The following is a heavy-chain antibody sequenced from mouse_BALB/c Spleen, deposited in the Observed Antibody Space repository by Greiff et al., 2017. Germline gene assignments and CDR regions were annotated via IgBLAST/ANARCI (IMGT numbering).Heavy chain of an antibody. D-gene: IGHD3-2*01. CDR2: INPYNDGT. CDR3: ARKIGTARATDYFDY. J-gene: IGHJ2*01. Sequence: EVQRVESGPELVKPGASVKMSCKASGYTFTSYVMHWVKQKPGQGLEWIGYINPYNDGTKYNEKFKGKATLTSDKSSSTAYMELSSLTSEDSAVYYCARKIGTARATDYFDYWGQGTTLTVSS. V-gene: IGHV1-14*01. CDR1: GYTFTSYV.